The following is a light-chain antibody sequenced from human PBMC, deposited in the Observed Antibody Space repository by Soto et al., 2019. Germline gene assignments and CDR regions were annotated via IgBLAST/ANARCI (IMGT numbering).Light chain of an antibody. CDR1: QNILYRSNNKNY. CDR3: QQYYSTPLT. V-gene: IGKV4-1*01. Sequence: DIVMTQSPDSLAVSLGERATFNCKSSQNILYRSNNKNYLAWYQHKPGQPPKLLIYWASTRESGVPDRFSGSGSGTDITLTISSLQAEDVAVYYCQQYYSTPLTFGGGTKVEIK. J-gene: IGKJ4*01. CDR2: WAS.